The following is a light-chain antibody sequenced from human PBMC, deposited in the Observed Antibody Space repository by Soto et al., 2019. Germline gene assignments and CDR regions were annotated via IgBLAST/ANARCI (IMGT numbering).Light chain of an antibody. CDR2: AAS. Sequence: DIQMTQSPSSLSASVGDRVTITCRASQRISNNLNWYQQKAGKAPKILIYAASSLQSEVPSRFSGSGSGTDFTLTISSLQPEDFATYHCQQSYSIPWTFGQGTKVDIK. V-gene: IGKV1-39*01. J-gene: IGKJ1*01. CDR3: QQSYSIPWT. CDR1: QRISNN.